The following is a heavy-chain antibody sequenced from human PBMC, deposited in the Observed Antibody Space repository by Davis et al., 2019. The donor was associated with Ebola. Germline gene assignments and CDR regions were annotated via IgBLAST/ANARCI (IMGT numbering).Heavy chain of an antibody. CDR3: ARHFSSWHDYYGMYV. D-gene: IGHD6-13*01. V-gene: IGHV4-59*08. CDR2: IYYSGST. Sequence: MPSETLSLTCTVSGGSISSYYWSWIRQPPGKGLEWIGYIYYSGSTNYNPSLKSRVTISVDTSKNQFSLKLSSVTAADTAVYYCARHFSSWHDYYGMYVWGQGTTVSVSS. CDR1: GGSISSYY. J-gene: IGHJ6*02.